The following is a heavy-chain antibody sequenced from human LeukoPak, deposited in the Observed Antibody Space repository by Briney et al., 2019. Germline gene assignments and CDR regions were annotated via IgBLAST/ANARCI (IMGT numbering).Heavy chain of an antibody. CDR3: ARDKAHSYGYYFDP. J-gene: IGHJ4*02. CDR2: IANGRT. D-gene: IGHD3-10*01. V-gene: IGHV4-4*08. Sequence: KPSETLSLTCTVSGDAISTYYWNWIRQTPGKGLEWVGHIANGRTDYNPSLKSRAIISVDTSKNQISLRLTSVTAADTAVYHCARDKAHSYGYYFDPWGPGTQVLVSS. CDR1: GDAISTYY.